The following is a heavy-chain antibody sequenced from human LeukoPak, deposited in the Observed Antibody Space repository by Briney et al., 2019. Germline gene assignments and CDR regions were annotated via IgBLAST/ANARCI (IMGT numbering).Heavy chain of an antibody. Sequence: GGSLRLSCAASGFTFSSYALTWVRQAPGKGLEWVSSISGSGGPTFYADSVKGRFTISRDNSKSTLFLQMNSLRAEDTAIYYCAKARYTSGWYVLDYWGRGTQVTVSS. CDR1: GFTFSSYA. CDR3: AKARYTSGWYVLDY. J-gene: IGHJ4*02. CDR2: ISGSGGPT. V-gene: IGHV3-23*01. D-gene: IGHD6-19*01.